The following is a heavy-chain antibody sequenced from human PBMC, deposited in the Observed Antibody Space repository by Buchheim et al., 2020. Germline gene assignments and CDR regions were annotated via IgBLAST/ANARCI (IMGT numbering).Heavy chain of an antibody. CDR2: ISSSGSTI. D-gene: IGHD2-21*02. V-gene: IGHV3-48*03. CDR1: GFTFSSYE. CDR3: ARVGYCGGDCYSHYYYMDV. J-gene: IGHJ6*03. Sequence: EVQLVESGGGLVQPGGSLRLSCAASGFTFSSYEMNWVRQAPGKGLEWVSYISSSGSTIYYADSVKGRFTISRDNAKKSLYLQMNSLRAEDTAVYYCARVGYCGGDCYSHYYYMDVWGKGTT.